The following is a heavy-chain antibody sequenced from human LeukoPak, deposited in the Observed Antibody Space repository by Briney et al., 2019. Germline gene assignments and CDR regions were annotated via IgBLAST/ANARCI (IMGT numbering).Heavy chain of an antibody. D-gene: IGHD3-10*01. CDR2: IKEDGSEK. V-gene: IGHV3-7*01. J-gene: IGHJ4*02. CDR1: GFTFSSYW. CDR3: ARDQGGYYGSGSYFVE. Sequence: GGSLRLSCAASGFTFSSYWMSWVRQAPGKGLEWVANIKEDGSEKNYVDSVKGRFTISRDNAKNSLYLQMNSLRDEDTAVYYCARDQGGYYGSGSYFVEWGQGTLVTVSS.